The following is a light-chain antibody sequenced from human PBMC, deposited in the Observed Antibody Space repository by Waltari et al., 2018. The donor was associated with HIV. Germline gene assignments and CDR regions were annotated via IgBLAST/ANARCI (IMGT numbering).Light chain of an antibody. CDR3: QQYYGTPRT. J-gene: IGKJ1*01. CDR1: QSVLYSSNNKNY. V-gene: IGKV4-1*01. Sequence: DIVMTQSPASLAVSLGERATINCQSSQSVLYSSNNKNYLAWYQQKPGQPPKLLIYWASPRESGVPDRFSGSGYGTDFTLTISSLQAEDVAVYYCQQYYGTPRTLGQGTKVEIK. CDR2: WAS.